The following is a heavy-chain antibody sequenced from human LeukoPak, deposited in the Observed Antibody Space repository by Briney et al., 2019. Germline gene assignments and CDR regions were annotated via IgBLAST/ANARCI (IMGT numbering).Heavy chain of an antibody. V-gene: IGHV4-59*01. CDR2: IYYSGST. CDR3: ARSPVGRELNNWFDP. J-gene: IGHJ5*02. Sequence: SETLSLTCTVSGGSISSYYWSWIRQPPGKGLEWIGYIYYSGSTNYNPSLKSRVTISVDTSKNQFSLKLSSVTAADTAVYYCARSPVGRELNNWFDPWGQGTLVTVSS. D-gene: IGHD1-26*01. CDR1: GGSISSYY.